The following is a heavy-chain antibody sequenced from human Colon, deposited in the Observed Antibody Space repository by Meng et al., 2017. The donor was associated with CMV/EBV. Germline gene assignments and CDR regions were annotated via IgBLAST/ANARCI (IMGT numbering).Heavy chain of an antibody. V-gene: IGHV3-7*01. Sequence: GGSLRLSCAASGFPFSTYWMTWVRQAPGKGLEWVANIKQDGSEKFYVDSVKGRFTISRDNARNSLYLQMISLRAEDTAVYYCARAKYCISSSCPPSDSFDYWGQGTEVTV. J-gene: IGHJ3*01. D-gene: IGHD6-13*01. CDR1: GFPFSTYW. CDR2: IKQDGSEK. CDR3: ARAKYCISSSCPPSDSFDY.